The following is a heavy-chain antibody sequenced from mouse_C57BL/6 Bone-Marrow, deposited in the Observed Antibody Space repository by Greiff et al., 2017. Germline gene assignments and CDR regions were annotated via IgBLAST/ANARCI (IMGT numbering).Heavy chain of an antibody. D-gene: IGHD2-4*01. J-gene: IGHJ3*01. Sequence: VQLQESGAELVRPGTSVKVSCKASGYAFTNYLIEWVKQRPGQGLEWIGVINTGSGGTNYNEKFKGKATLTADKSSSTAYMPLSSLTSEDSAVYFCARDDYDGFAYWGQGTLVTVSA. CDR1: GYAFTNYL. CDR3: ARDDYDGFAY. V-gene: IGHV1-54*01. CDR2: INTGSGGT.